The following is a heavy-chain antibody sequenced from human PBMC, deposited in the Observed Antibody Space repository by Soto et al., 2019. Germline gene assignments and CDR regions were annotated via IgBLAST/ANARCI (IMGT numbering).Heavy chain of an antibody. J-gene: IGHJ6*02. V-gene: IGHV1-18*04. CDR2: ISAYNGNT. CDR3: ARADSANGYYYYHGMDV. CDR1: GYTFTSYG. Sequence: ASVKVSCKASGYTFTSYGISWVRQAPGQGLEWMGWISAYNGNTNYAQKLQGRVTMTTDTSTSTAYTELRSLRSDDTAVYYCARADSANGYYYYHGMDVWGQGTTVTVSS. D-gene: IGHD1-26*01.